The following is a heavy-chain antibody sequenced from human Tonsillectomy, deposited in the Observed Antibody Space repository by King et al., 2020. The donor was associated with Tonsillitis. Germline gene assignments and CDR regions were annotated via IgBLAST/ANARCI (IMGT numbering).Heavy chain of an antibody. D-gene: IGHD3-22*01. Sequence: QLQESGPGLVKPSETLSLTCGVSGYSIRSGYYWGWIRQPPGKGLEWIGSMYHSGSTYYNPSLKSRVTISVDTSKNPFSLKLSSVTAADTAVYYCARESPGYYDSSGYYTPVVDYWGQGTLVTVSS. J-gene: IGHJ4*02. CDR2: MYHSGST. CDR1: GYSIRSGYY. V-gene: IGHV4-38-2*02. CDR3: ARESPGYYDSSGYYTPVVDY.